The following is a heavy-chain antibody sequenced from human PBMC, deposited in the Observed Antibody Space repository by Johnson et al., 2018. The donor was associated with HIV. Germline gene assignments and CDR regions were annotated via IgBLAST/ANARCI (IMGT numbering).Heavy chain of an antibody. J-gene: IGHJ3*02. D-gene: IGHD3-16*01. CDR2: ISSDGGAE. V-gene: IGHV3-30-3*01. CDR3: ARDPVWGDPDAFDI. CDR1: GLNFSDFS. Sequence: QVQLVESGGGLVEPGRSMKLSCAASGLNFSDFSMHWVRQAPGEGLEWVAVISSDGGAEYYADSVKGRFTISRDNSKNPLYLQVNSLRPEDTAVYYCARDPVWGDPDAFDIWGQGTMVTVSS.